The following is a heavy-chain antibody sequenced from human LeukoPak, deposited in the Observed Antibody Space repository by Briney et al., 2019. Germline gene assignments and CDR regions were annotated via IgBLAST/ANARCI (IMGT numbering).Heavy chain of an antibody. CDR3: ARGLYGSGSYYRY. J-gene: IGHJ4*02. Sequence: SETLSLTCAVYGGSFSGYYWSWIRQPPGKGLEWIGEINHSGSTNHNPSLKSRVTISVDTSKNQFSLKLSSVTAADTAVYYCARGLYGSGSYYRYWGQGTLVTVSS. CDR2: INHSGST. D-gene: IGHD3-10*01. CDR1: GGSFSGYY. V-gene: IGHV4-34*01.